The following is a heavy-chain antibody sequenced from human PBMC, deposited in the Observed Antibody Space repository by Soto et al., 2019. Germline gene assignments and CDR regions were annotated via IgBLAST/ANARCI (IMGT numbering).Heavy chain of an antibody. CDR1: GFTFSSYA. CDR2: ISYDGSNK. D-gene: IGHD6-19*01. V-gene: IGHV3-30-3*01. Sequence: PGGSLRLSCAASGFTFSSYAMHWVRQAPGKGLEWVAVISYDGSNKYYADSVKGRFTISRDNSKNTLYLQMNSRRAEDTAVYYCARGRDGCNPYFDYWGQGTLVTVSS. CDR3: ARGRDGCNPYFDY. J-gene: IGHJ4*02.